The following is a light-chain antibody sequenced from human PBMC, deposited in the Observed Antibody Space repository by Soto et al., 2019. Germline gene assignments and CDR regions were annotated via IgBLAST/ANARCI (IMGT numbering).Light chain of an antibody. CDR2: EVS. J-gene: IGLJ1*01. V-gene: IGLV2-8*01. Sequence: QSALTQPPSESGSPGQSVTISCTGTSSDVGGYNYVSWYQQHPGKAPKLMIYEVSKRPSGVPDRFSGSKSGNTASLTVSGLQAEDEADYYCSSYAGSNNPGVFGTGTKLTVL. CDR3: SSYAGSNNPGV. CDR1: SSDVGGYNY.